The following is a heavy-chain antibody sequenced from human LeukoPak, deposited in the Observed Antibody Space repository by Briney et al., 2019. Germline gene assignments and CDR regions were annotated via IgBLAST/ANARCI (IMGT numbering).Heavy chain of an antibody. V-gene: IGHV4-34*01. CDR1: GESFSGYY. D-gene: IGHD2-21*01. Sequence: TASETLSLTCAVYGESFSGYYWSWIRQPPGKGLEWIGEINQSGSTNYNPSLKSRVTISVDTSKNQFSLKLSSVTVADTAVYYCAKLVWPGDYWGQGTLVTVSS. CDR3: AKLVWPGDY. CDR2: INQSGST. J-gene: IGHJ4*02.